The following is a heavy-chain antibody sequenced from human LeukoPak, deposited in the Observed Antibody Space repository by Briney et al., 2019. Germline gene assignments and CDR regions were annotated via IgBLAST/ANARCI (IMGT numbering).Heavy chain of an antibody. CDR1: GFSFSDYY. V-gene: IGHV3-11*01. Sequence: GGSLRLSCEASGFSFSDYYMSWIRQPPGKGLEWIAYIRSGATTIYYADSVKGRFTISRDDARNSLFLQMNSLRAEDTAIYYCATINFRPYWGQGTLVTVSS. J-gene: IGHJ4*02. CDR2: IRSGATTI. CDR3: ATINFRPY. D-gene: IGHD1-1*01.